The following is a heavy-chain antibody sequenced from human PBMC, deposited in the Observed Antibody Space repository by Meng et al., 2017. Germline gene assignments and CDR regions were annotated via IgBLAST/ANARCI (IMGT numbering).Heavy chain of an antibody. J-gene: IGHJ4*02. D-gene: IGHD2-21*02. V-gene: IGHV4-34*01. Sequence: QQLGAELFKPSGTLSLSCAVYGGSFSGHYWSWIRQPPGKGLEWIGEINHSGSTNYNPSLKSRVTISVDTSKNQFSLKLSSVTAADTAVYYCARDTVEAYCGGDCCPLGYWGQGTLVTVSS. CDR2: INHSGST. CDR1: GGSFSGHY. CDR3: ARDTVEAYCGGDCCPLGY.